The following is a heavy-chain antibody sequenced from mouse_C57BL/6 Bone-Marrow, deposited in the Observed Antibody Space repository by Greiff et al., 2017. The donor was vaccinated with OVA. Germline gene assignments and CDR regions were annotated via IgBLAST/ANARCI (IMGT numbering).Heavy chain of an antibody. CDR1: GYTFTGYG. D-gene: IGHD2-3*01. Sequence: VQLQESGAELMKPGASVKLSCKASGYTFTGYGIEWVKQRPGHGLEWIGEILPGSGSTNYNEKFKGKATFTADTSSTTAYMQLSRLTTEDSAIDYCARSGYSIWFAYWGQGTLVTVSA. J-gene: IGHJ3*01. V-gene: IGHV1-9*01. CDR2: ILPGSGST. CDR3: ARSGYSIWFAY.